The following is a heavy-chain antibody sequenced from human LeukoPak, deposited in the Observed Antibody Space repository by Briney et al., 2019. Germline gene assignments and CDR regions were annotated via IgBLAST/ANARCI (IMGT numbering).Heavy chain of an antibody. Sequence: SETLSLTCTVSGGSISSSTYYWGWIRQPPGKGLEWIGNIYYSGSTYYNPSLKSRVTMSVDTSKNQFSLKLSSVTAADTAVYYCARGITFGGVMGGYFDYWGQGTLVTVSS. J-gene: IGHJ4*02. CDR2: IYYSGST. CDR1: GGSISSSTYY. D-gene: IGHD3-16*01. V-gene: IGHV4-39*07. CDR3: ARGITFGGVMGGYFDY.